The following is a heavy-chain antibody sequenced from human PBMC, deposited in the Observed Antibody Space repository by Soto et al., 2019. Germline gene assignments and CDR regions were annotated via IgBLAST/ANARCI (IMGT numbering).Heavy chain of an antibody. J-gene: IGHJ5*02. Sequence: QVPLVQSGAEVKKPGSSVKVSCKASGGTFSIYTISWVRQAPGQGLEWMGGSANSAQKFQGRLTVTADESTSTVYLELSSLTPEDTAVYYCAREGPPDIAWFDPWAREPWSVSPQ. CDR1: GGTFSIYT. CDR3: AREGPPDIAWFDP. CDR2: GSA. V-gene: IGHV1-69*01. D-gene: IGHD2-15*01.